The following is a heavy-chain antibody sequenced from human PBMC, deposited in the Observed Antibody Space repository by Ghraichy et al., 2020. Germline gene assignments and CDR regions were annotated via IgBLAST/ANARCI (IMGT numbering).Heavy chain of an antibody. CDR3: ASYDYAGGAGRGNAFDI. CDR1: GFTVSSSY. D-gene: IGHD3-16*01. CDR2: IYSAGST. J-gene: IGHJ3*02. Sequence: GESLNISCAVSGFTVSSSYMSWVRQAPGKGLEWVSVIYSAGSTYYADSVKGRFTISRDNSKNTVYLQMNSLRAEDTALYYCASYDYAGGAGRGNAFDIWGQGTMVTVSS. V-gene: IGHV3-66*01.